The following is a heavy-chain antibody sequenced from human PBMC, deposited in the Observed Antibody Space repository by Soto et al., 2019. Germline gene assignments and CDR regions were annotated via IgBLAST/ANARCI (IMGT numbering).Heavy chain of an antibody. J-gene: IGHJ4*02. Sequence: ASVKVSCKASGYSFISYGITWVRQAPGQGLEWMGWISAYNGNTKYAQNLQGRLTMTTDTSTNTAYMQLRSLRSDDTAVYYCASVGGPSIYGLDLDYWGQGTLVT. CDR2: ISAYNGNT. V-gene: IGHV1-18*01. CDR1: GYSFISYG. CDR3: ASVGGPSIYGLDLDY. D-gene: IGHD3-9*01.